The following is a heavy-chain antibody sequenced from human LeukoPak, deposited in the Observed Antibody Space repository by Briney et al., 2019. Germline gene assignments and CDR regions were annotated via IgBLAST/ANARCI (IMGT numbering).Heavy chain of an antibody. Sequence: GGSLRLSCAASGFTFSSHWMSWVRQAPGKGLEWVANIKQDGSEEYYVDSVKGRFTISRDNAKNSLYLQMNSLGAEDTAVYFCARGGTELVIPTYWGQGILVTVSS. CDR2: IKQDGSEE. J-gene: IGHJ4*02. CDR3: ARGGTELVIPTY. CDR1: GFTFSSHW. D-gene: IGHD3-22*01. V-gene: IGHV3-7*01.